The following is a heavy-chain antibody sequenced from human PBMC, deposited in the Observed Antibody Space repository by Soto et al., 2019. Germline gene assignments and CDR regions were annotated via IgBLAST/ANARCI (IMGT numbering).Heavy chain of an antibody. CDR1: SDSINNYY. J-gene: IGHJ4*02. Sequence: QVRLQESGPGLVTPSETLSLICSVSSDSINNYYWSWVRQPPGKGLEWLGCMLYTGTTKYNPSLKGRISISGDASKSQFSLKLTSVTAADTAVYYCARASGFEYGYPQQFDSWGQGSLVTVSS. CDR3: ARASGFEYGYPQQFDS. D-gene: IGHD5-18*01. V-gene: IGHV4-59*01. CDR2: MLYTGTT.